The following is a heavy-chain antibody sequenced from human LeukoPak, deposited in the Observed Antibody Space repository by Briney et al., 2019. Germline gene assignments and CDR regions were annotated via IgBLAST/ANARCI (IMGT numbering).Heavy chain of an antibody. V-gene: IGHV1-8*01. CDR2: MNPNSGNT. J-gene: IGHJ4*02. CDR1: GYTFTSYD. Sequence: ASVKVSCKASGYTFTSYDINWVRQATGQGLEWMGWMNPNSGNTGYAQKFQGRVTMTRNTSISTAYKELSSLRSEDTAVYYCARGRIPSYYDSSGYYFHEFDYWGQGTLVTVSS. CDR3: ARGRIPSYYDSSGYYFHEFDY. D-gene: IGHD3-22*01.